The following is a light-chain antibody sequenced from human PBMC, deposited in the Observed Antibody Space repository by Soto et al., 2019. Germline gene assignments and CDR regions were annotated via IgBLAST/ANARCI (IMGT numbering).Light chain of an antibody. V-gene: IGKV1-39*01. CDR2: ATS. CDR3: QQSYTVPLA. J-gene: IGKJ4*01. CDR1: QNISKY. Sequence: DIQMTQSPSSLSASVGDRITITCRASQNISKYLHWYQHRPGKAPYLLIYATSNLQSGVPPRFSGSGSGTDFTLTISNLQPEDFATYYCQQSYTVPLAFGGGSKVEIK.